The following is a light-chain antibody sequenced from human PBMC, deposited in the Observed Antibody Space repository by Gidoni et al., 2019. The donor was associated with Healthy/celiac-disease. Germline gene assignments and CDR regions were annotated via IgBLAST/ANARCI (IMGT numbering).Light chain of an antibody. Sequence: SYVLTQPPSVSVAPGQTARITCGGNNIGRKSVHWDQQKPGQAPVMVVYNDSDRPSGIPERFSGSNSGNTATLTISRVEAGDEADYYCQVWDSSSDHVVFGGGTKLTVL. V-gene: IGLV3-21*02. J-gene: IGLJ2*01. CDR1: NIGRKS. CDR3: QVWDSSSDHVV. CDR2: NDS.